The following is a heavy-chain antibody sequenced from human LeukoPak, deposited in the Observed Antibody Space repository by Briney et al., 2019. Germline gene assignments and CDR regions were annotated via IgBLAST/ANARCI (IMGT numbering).Heavy chain of an antibody. CDR1: GFTFSSYG. CDR2: ISYDGSNK. V-gene: IGHV3-30*18. D-gene: IGHD3-10*01. J-gene: IGHJ6*02. Sequence: PGRSLRLSCAASGFTFSSYGKHWVRQAPGKGLEWVAVISYDGSNKYYADSVKGRFTISRDNSKNTLYLQMNSLRAEDTAVYYCAKAKGTPYYYLAQYGMDVWGQGTTVTVFS. CDR3: AKAKGTPYYYLAQYGMDV.